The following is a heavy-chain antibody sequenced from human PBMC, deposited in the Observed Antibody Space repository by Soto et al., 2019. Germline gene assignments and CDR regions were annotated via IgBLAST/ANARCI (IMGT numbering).Heavy chain of an antibody. V-gene: IGHV3-23*01. CDR2: ISGSGGST. Sequence: GGSLRLSCAASGFTFSSYAMGWVRQAPGKGLEWVSAISGSGGSTYYADSVKGRFTISRDNSKNTLYLQMNSLRAEDTAVYYCAKDPPTYYYGSGSYGSDYWGQGTLVTVSS. J-gene: IGHJ4*02. D-gene: IGHD3-10*01. CDR1: GFTFSSYA. CDR3: AKDPPTYYYGSGSYGSDY.